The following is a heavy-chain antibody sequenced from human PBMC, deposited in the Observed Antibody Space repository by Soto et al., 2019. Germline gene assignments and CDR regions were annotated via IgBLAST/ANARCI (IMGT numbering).Heavy chain of an antibody. J-gene: IGHJ5*01. CDR2: LYHSGST. CDR1: GGSISSSY. V-gene: IGHV4-59*01. Sequence: SLTCTVSGGSISSSYWSWIRQPPGKGLEWIGYLYHSGSTNYNPSLRSRVSISVDTSKNQFSLTLSSVTAADTAVYYCARTYGSANCFDSWGQGTLVTLSS. CDR3: ARTYGSANCFDS. D-gene: IGHD3-10*01.